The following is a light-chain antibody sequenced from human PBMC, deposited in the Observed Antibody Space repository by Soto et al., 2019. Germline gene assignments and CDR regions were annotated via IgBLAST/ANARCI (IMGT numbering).Light chain of an antibody. CDR1: SSDVGGYNY. Sequence: QSALTQPASVSVSPGQSITISCAGTSSDVGGYNYVSWYQQHPDKAPKLMIYEVINRPSGVSNRFSGSKSGNTASLTISGLQAEDEADYYCTSYTNSGTWVFGGGTKLTVL. CDR3: TSYTNSGTWV. J-gene: IGLJ3*02. V-gene: IGLV2-14*01. CDR2: EVI.